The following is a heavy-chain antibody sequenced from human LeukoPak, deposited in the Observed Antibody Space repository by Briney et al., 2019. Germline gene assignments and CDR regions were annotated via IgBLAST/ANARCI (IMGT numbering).Heavy chain of an antibody. J-gene: IGHJ4*02. V-gene: IGHV3-21*01. CDR3: ARDSSSRPSYDFWSGYYAPRSFFDY. Sequence: PGGSLRLSCAASGFTFSSYSMNWVRQAPGKGLEWVSSISSSSYIYYADSVKGRFTISRDNAKNSLYLQMNSLRAEDTAVYYCARDSSSRPSYDFWSGYYAPRSFFDYWGQGTLVTVSS. CDR1: GFTFSSYS. CDR2: ISSSSYI. D-gene: IGHD3-3*01.